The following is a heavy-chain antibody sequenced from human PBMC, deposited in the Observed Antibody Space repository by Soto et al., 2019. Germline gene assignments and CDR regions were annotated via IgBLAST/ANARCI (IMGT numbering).Heavy chain of an antibody. D-gene: IGHD3-3*01. CDR2: MNPNSGNT. Sequence: GASVKVSCKASGYTFTSYDINWVQQATGQGLEWMGWMNPNSGNTGYAQKFQGGVTMTRNTSISTAYMELSSLRSEDTAVYYCARGDYDFWSGYSRPYYYYGMDVWGQGTTVTVSS. CDR3: ARGDYDFWSGYSRPYYYYGMDV. J-gene: IGHJ6*02. V-gene: IGHV1-8*01. CDR1: GYTFTSYD.